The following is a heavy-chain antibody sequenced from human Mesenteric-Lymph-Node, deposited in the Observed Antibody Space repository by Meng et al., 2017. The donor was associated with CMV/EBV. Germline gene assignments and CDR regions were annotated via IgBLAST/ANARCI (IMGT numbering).Heavy chain of an antibody. J-gene: IGHJ4*02. CDR1: GYSFTSYW. Sequence: GGSLRLSCKGSGYSFTSYWIGWVRQMPEKGLEWMGIIYPGDSDTRYSPSFQGQVTISADKSISTAYLQWSSLKASDTAIYYCARPRYCTSTSCATGRYYFDYWGQGTLVTVSS. CDR2: IYPGDSDT. V-gene: IGHV5-51*01. D-gene: IGHD2-2*01. CDR3: ARPRYCTSTSCATGRYYFDY.